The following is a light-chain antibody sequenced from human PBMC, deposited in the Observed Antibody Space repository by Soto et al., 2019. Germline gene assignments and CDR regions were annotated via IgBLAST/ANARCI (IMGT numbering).Light chain of an antibody. CDR3: QYYDRSLSGVL. CDR2: GNT. CDR1: SSNIGAGYD. V-gene: IGLV1-40*01. J-gene: IGLJ2*01. Sequence: QSVLTQPHSMSGAPRQRVTISCTGRSSNIGAGYDVHWYQLLPGAAPKLLIYGNTNRPSGAPDRFTGSKSGTSASLAITGLQAEDEAVYYCQYYDRSLSGVLFAGGTQLTVL.